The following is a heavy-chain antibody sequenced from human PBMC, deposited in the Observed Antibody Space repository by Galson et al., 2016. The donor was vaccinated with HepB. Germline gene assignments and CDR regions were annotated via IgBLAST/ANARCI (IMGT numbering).Heavy chain of an antibody. J-gene: IGHJ3*02. CDR3: ARRGDTSGSSPNTFDI. Sequence: SLRLSCAASGFIFSSHGMHWVRQAPGKGLEWVATIIYDGTNKYYADSVKGRFTISRDNSKNTLYLQMDSLRAEDTAVYYCARRGDTSGSSPNTFDIWGQGTMVTVSS. V-gene: IGHV3-33*01. CDR2: IIYDGTNK. CDR1: GFIFSSHG. D-gene: IGHD3-22*01.